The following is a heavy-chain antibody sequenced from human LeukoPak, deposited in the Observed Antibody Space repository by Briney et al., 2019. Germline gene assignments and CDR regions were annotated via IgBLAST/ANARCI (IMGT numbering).Heavy chain of an antibody. D-gene: IGHD4-11*01. J-gene: IGHJ4*02. CDR1: GFTFSSYS. CDR3: ARDRNSNYPNDY. CDR2: ISSSSSYI. Sequence: GGSLRLSCAASGFTFSSYSMNWVRQAPGKGLGWVSFISSSSSYIYYADSVKGRFTISRDNAKNSLYLQTNSLRAEDTAVYYCARDRNSNYPNDYWGQGTLVTVSS. V-gene: IGHV3-21*01.